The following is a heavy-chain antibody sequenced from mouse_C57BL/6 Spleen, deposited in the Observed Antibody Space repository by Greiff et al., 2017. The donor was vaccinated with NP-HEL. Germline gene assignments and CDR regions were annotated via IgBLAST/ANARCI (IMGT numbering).Heavy chain of an antibody. V-gene: IGHV14-1*01. CDR1: GFNIKDYY. CDR3: TLYDGYYRFAY. CDR2: IDPEDGDT. J-gene: IGHJ3*01. Sequence: EVQLQQSGAELVRPGASVKLSCTASGFNIKDYYMHWVKQRPEQGLEWIGRIDPEDGDTEYAPKFQGKATMTADTSSNTAYLQLSSLTSEDTAVYYCTLYDGYYRFAYWGQGTLVTVSA. D-gene: IGHD2-3*01.